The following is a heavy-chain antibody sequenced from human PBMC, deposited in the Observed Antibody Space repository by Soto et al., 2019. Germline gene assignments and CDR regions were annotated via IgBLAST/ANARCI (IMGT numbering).Heavy chain of an antibody. Sequence: PGGSLRLSCATSGFTFSSYAMHCAPQVPGKGLEWLAVISYDGSNKYYADSVKGRFTISRDNSKNTLYLQMNSLRAEDTAVYYCARVEGATGYYYYGMDVWAQGTTVNVSS. CDR2: ISYDGSNK. CDR1: GFTFSSYA. J-gene: IGHJ6*02. D-gene: IGHD1-26*01. V-gene: IGHV3-30-3*01. CDR3: ARVEGATGYYYYGMDV.